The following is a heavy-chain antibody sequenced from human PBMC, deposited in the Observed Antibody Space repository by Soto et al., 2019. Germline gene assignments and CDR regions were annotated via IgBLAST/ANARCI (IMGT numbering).Heavy chain of an antibody. D-gene: IGHD6-19*01. J-gene: IGHJ4*02. CDR3: ARSSSGWYWDYFDY. V-gene: IGHV1-3*01. Sequence: ASVKVSCKASGYTFTSYAMHWVRQAPGQRLEWMGWINAGNGNTKYSQKFQGRVTITRDTSASTAYMELSSLRSEDTAVYYCARSSSGWYWDYFDYWGQGTLVTVSS. CDR2: INAGNGNT. CDR1: GYTFTSYA.